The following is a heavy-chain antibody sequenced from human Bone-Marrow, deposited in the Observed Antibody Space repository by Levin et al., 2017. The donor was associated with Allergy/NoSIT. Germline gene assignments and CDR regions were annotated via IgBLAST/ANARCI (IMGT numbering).Heavy chain of an antibody. Sequence: PGGSLRLSCAVSGFPFSGYARTWVRQAPGKGLEWVSVISGSGGITYYADPVKGRFTISADNSKDTFYLQMNNLRAEDTAVYYCVRSMEKGSTWGFFDYWGQGTPVTVSS. V-gene: IGHV3-23*01. CDR3: VRSMEKGSTWGFFDY. D-gene: IGHD1-1*01. CDR2: ISGSGGIT. CDR1: GFPFSGYA. J-gene: IGHJ4*02.